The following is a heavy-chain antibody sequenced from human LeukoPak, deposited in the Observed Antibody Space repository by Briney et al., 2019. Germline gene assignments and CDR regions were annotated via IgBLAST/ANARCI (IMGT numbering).Heavy chain of an antibody. Sequence: GGSLRLSCAASGFTFSSYGMHWVRQAAGKGLEWVAVISYDGSNKYYADSVKGRFTISRDNSKNTLYLQMNSLRAEDTAVYYCAKELGYSYGWPFDYWGQGTLVTVSS. CDR3: AKELGYSYGWPFDY. D-gene: IGHD5-18*01. CDR2: ISYDGSNK. CDR1: GFTFSSYG. V-gene: IGHV3-30*18. J-gene: IGHJ4*02.